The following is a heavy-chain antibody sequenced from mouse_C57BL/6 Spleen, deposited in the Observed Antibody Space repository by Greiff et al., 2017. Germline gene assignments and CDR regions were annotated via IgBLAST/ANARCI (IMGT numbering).Heavy chain of an antibody. D-gene: IGHD3-2*02. V-gene: IGHV1-72*01. CDR3: ASDSSGDWFAY. CDR2: IDPNSGGT. CDR1: GYTFTSYW. J-gene: IGHJ3*01. Sequence: QVQLKQPGAELVKPGASVQLSCKASGYTFTSYWTHWVKQRPGRGLEWIGRIDPNSGGTKYNEKFKSKVTLTVDKPYSTAYMQLSSLTSEDSAVYYGASDSSGDWFAYWGQGTLVTVSA.